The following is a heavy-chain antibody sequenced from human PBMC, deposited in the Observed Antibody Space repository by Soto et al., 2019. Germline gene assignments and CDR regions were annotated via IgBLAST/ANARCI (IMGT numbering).Heavy chain of an antibody. V-gene: IGHV4-59*01. J-gene: IGHJ4*02. CDR1: GGSISSFY. D-gene: IGHD6-19*01. CDR2: IYYTGST. CDR3: ARGPGRAEAGKFDY. Sequence: PSETLSLTCTVSGGSISSFYWSWIPQSPGKGLEWIGYIYYTGSTNFNPSLKSRVTISLDMSKNQFSLKLSSVTAADTAVYFCARGPGRAEAGKFDYWGQGTLVTVSS.